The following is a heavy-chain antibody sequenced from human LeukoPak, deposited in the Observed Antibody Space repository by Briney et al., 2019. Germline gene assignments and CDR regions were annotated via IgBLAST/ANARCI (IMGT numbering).Heavy chain of an antibody. CDR1: GHSISTYY. CDR2: IYYRGTT. CDR3: VSSSSRYCTGGTCYYSRGFDY. J-gene: IGHJ4*02. V-gene: IGHV4-59*01. D-gene: IGHD2-15*01. Sequence: SETLSLTCTVSGHSISTYYWSWIRQSPGKGLEWIAYIYYRGTTNYNPSLKSRVTISAHTSKTQLSLILISVTAADTGVYYCVSSSSRYCTGGTCYYSRGFDYWGQGALVTVPS.